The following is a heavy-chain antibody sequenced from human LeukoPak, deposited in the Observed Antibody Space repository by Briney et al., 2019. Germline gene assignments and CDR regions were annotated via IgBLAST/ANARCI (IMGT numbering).Heavy chain of an antibody. Sequence: KPSETLSLTCTVSGGSISSSSYYWGWIRQPPGKGLEWIGSIYYSGSTYYNPSLKSRVTISVDTSKNQFSLKLSSVTAADTAVYYCARHRVGYSYGQWGQGTLVTVSS. J-gene: IGHJ4*02. V-gene: IGHV4-39*01. CDR1: GGSISSSSYY. CDR3: ARHRVGYSYGQ. CDR2: IYYSGST. D-gene: IGHD5-18*01.